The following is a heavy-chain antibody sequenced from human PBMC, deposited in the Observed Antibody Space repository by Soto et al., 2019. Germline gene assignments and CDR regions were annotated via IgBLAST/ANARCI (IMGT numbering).Heavy chain of an antibody. CDR1: GFTFSSSG. D-gene: IGHD3-16*01. CDR2: FSGGSGFT. Sequence: EVQVLESGGDLVQPGGSLRLSCAASGFTFSSSGVSWVRQAPGKGLEWVSGFSGGSGFTYYADSVKGRFSSSRDNSKNTVFLQMDSLRAEDTALYYCAKGATSLDVWGQGTTVTVSS. CDR3: AKGATSLDV. J-gene: IGHJ6*02. V-gene: IGHV3-23*01.